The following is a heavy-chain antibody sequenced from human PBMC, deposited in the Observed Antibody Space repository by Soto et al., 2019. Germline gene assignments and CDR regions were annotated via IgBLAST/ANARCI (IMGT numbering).Heavy chain of an antibody. CDR3: ARNILGGTTDY. V-gene: IGHV1-3*01. D-gene: IGHD1-7*01. CDR1: GYTYTNHA. CDR2: INAGKGDT. Sequence: ASVQVSCKASGYTYTNHAIHWVRQAPGQGLEWMGWINAGKGDTKYPQRFQGRVTITRDTSASTAYMELSSLRSEDTAVYYCARNILGGTTDYWGPGTLVTVSS. J-gene: IGHJ4*02.